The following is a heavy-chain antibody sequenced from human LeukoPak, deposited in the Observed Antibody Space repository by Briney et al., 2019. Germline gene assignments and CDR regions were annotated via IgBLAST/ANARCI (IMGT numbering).Heavy chain of an antibody. Sequence: GGSLRLSCAASGFTFSSYAMSWVRQAPGKGLEWVSAISGSGGSTYYADSVKGRFTISRDNSKNTLYLQMNSLRAEDTAVYYRAKDYRAFYLAVAEVFDYWGQGTLVTVSS. J-gene: IGHJ4*02. CDR2: ISGSGGST. D-gene: IGHD6-19*01. CDR1: GFTFSSYA. V-gene: IGHV3-23*01. CDR3: AKDYRAFYLAVAEVFDY.